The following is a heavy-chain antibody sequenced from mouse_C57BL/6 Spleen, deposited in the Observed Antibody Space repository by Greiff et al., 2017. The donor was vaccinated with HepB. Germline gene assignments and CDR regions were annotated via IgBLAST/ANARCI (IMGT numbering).Heavy chain of an antibody. J-gene: IGHJ2*01. V-gene: IGHV1-26*01. CDR2: INPNNGGT. Sequence: EVQLQQSGPELVKPGASVKISCKASGYTFTDYYMNWVKQSHGKSLEWIGDINPNNGGTSYNQKFKGKATLTVDKSSSTAYMEHRSLTSEDSAVYYCARGDPPYYFDYWGQGTTVTVSS. CDR1: GYTFTDYY. CDR3: ARGDPPYYFDY.